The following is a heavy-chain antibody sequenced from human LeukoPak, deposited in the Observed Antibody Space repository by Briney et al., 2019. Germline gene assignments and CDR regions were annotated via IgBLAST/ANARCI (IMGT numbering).Heavy chain of an antibody. Sequence: SETLSLTCAVCGGPFSGYYWIWIPQPPGKGREWSGELNHSRSTNYNPSLKRRVTISVDTSKNHFSQKPSSVTAAHTAVYYCARGGWCSGGSRYSISRNWFDPWGEGTLVTVSS. V-gene: IGHV4-34*01. CDR1: GGPFSGYY. CDR3: ARGGWCSGGSRYSISRNWFDP. D-gene: IGHD2-15*01. J-gene: IGHJ5*02. CDR2: LNHSRST.